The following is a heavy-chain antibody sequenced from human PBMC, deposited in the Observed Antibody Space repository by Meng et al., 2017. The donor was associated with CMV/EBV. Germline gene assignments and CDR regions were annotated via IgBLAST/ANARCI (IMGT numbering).Heavy chain of an antibody. V-gene: IGHV3-15*01. Sequence: VGSLRLSCAASGFTFSNAWMSWVRQAPGKGLEWVGRIKSKTDGGTTDYAAPVKGRFTISRDDSKNTLYLQMNSLKTEDTAVYYCTTDFILMVYDAVDWAWGQGTLVTVSS. CDR3: TTDFILMVYDAVDWA. CDR2: IKSKTDGGTT. D-gene: IGHD2-8*01. J-gene: IGHJ5*02. CDR1: GFTFSNAW.